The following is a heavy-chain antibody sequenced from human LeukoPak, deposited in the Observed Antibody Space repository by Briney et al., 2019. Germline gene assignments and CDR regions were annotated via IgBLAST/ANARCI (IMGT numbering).Heavy chain of an antibody. CDR3: AVTGTTLWYFDL. Sequence: SETLSLTCTVSGGSISSYYWSWIRQPAGKGLEWIGRIYTSGSTNYNPSLKSRVTMSADTSKNQFSLKLSSVTAADTAVYYCAVTGTTLWYFDLWGRGTLVTVSS. CDR1: GGSISSYY. V-gene: IGHV4-4*07. CDR2: IYTSGST. D-gene: IGHD1-7*01. J-gene: IGHJ2*01.